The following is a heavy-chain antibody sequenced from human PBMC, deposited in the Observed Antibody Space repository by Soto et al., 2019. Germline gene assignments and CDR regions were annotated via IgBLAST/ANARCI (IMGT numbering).Heavy chain of an antibody. J-gene: IGHJ5*02. CDR2: IDNSGSA. Sequence: QVQLQESGPGLVKPSQTLSLTCTVSGGSISSGGYYWSWIRQHPGRGPEWIGFIDNSGSAYYYPSLKSRVTISVDKSKNQFSLKMSSVTAADTAVYYCTRVGNGKWFDPWGQGTLVTVSS. CDR1: GGSISSGGYY. V-gene: IGHV4-31*03. CDR3: TRVGNGKWFDP. D-gene: IGHD4-4*01.